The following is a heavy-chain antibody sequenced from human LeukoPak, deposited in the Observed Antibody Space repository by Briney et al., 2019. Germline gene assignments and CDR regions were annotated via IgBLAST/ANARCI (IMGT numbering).Heavy chain of an antibody. V-gene: IGHV4-59*08. CDR1: GGSISSYY. Sequence: PSETLSLTCTVSGGSISSYYWSWIRQPPGKGLEWIGYIYYSGSTNHNPSLKSRVTISVDTSKNQFSLKLSSVTAADTATYYCARGDILTGYLFDYWGQGTLVTVSS. CDR3: ARGDILTGYLFDY. J-gene: IGHJ4*02. CDR2: IYYSGST. D-gene: IGHD3-9*01.